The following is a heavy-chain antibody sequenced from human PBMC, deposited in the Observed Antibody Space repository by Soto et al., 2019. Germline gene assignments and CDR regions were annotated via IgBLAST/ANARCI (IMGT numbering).Heavy chain of an antibody. V-gene: IGHV3-21*01. Sequence: EVQLVESGGGLVKPGGSLRLSCAASGFTFSSYSMNWVRQAPGKGLEWVSSISSSSSYIYYADSVKGRFTISRDNAKNSLYLQMKSLRAGDTAGFYWARDQPGSSYGYGLGYWGQGPLVTVPS. CDR1: GFTFSSYS. J-gene: IGHJ4*02. CDR3: ARDQPGSSYGYGLGY. CDR2: ISSSSSYI. D-gene: IGHD5-18*01.